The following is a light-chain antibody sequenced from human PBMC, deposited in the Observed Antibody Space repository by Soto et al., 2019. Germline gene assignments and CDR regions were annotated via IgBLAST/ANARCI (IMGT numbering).Light chain of an antibody. V-gene: IGKV3-20*01. CDR2: GAS. J-gene: IGKJ5*01. CDR3: QYYSSSLSIT. CDR1: QSVRSTY. Sequence: EIVLTQSPGILSLSPGERATLSCRASQSVRSTYSAWYQQKPGQAPRLLIHGASSRATGIPDRFSGSGSGTDFTLTISRLEPEDFAVYYCQYYSSSLSITFGQRTRLEIK.